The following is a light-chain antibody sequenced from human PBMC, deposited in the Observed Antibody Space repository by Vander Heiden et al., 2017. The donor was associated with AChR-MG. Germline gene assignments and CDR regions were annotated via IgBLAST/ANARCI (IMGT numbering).Light chain of an antibody. Sequence: QSALPQPPSASGSPGQSVTISCTGTSSDVGGYNYVSWYQQYPGKAPKLMIYEVSKRPSGVPDRFSGSKSGNTASLTVSGLQAEDEADYFCSSYAGSNMRAVFGGGTKLTVL. V-gene: IGLV2-8*01. CDR2: EVS. J-gene: IGLJ2*01. CDR3: SSYAGSNMRAV. CDR1: SSDVGGYNY.